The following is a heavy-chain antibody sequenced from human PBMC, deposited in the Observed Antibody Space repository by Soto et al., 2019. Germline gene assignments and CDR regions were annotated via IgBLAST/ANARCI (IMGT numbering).Heavy chain of an antibody. D-gene: IGHD2-15*01. J-gene: IGHJ6*03. CDR2: IRQDGSEK. CDR3: ARVGVVVVAAASYVYYYYMDV. Sequence: EVQLVESGGGLVQPGGSLRLSCAASGFTFSQFWMTWVRQAPGKGLEWVANIRQDGSEKYYVDSVKGRLTISRENAKNSLFLQMNSLGVEDTAVYYCARVGVVVVAAASYVYYYYMDVWGKGTAVTVSS. CDR1: GFTFSQFW. V-gene: IGHV3-7*01.